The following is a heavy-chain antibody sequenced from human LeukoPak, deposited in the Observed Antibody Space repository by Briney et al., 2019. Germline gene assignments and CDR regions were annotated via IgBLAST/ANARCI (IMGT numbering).Heavy chain of an antibody. D-gene: IGHD1-20*01. CDR2: INPNSGGT. CDR1: GYTFTGCY. Sequence: ASVKVSCKASGYTFTGCYMHWVRQAPGQGLEWMGRINPNSGGTNYAQKFQGRVTMTRDTSLSTAYMELSRLRSDDTAVYYCARAEPKSYNWNYGDYWGQGTLVTVSS. J-gene: IGHJ4*02. V-gene: IGHV1-2*06. CDR3: ARAEPKSYNWNYGDY.